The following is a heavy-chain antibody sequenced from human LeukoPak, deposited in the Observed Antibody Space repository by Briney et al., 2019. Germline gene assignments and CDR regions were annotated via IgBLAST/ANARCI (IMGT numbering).Heavy chain of an antibody. D-gene: IGHD2-2*03. CDR1: GFTFSRYW. V-gene: IGHV3-74*01. CDR2: IKNDGITT. CDR3: ARRLDIGDGFDI. Sequence: GGSLRLSCAASGFTFSRYWMHWVRQVPGKGLVWVSLIKNDGITTSYADSVKGRFTISRDNAKNTVYLQMNRLRDEDTAVYYCARRLDIGDGFDIWGQGTMVTVSS. J-gene: IGHJ3*02.